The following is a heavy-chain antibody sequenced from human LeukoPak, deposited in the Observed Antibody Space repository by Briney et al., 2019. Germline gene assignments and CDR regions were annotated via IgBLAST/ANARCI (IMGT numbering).Heavy chain of an antibody. CDR2: IGTAGDT. J-gene: IGHJ4*02. D-gene: IGHD3-10*01. V-gene: IGHV3-13*01. CDR1: GFTFSSYD. Sequence: GGSLRLSCAASGFTFSSYDMHWVRQATGKRLEWVSAIGTAGDTYYPGSVKGRFTISRENAKNSLYLQMNSLRAGDTAVYYCARAKITMVRGVIINYFDYWGQGTLVTVSS. CDR3: ARAKITMVRGVIINYFDY.